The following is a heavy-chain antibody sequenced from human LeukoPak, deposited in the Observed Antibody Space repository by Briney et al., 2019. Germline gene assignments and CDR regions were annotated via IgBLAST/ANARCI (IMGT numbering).Heavy chain of an antibody. Sequence: GGSLRLSCAPSGFTLSSNYMSWVRQAPGKGLEWVSSIYSGGSTYYTDSVKGRFTISRDNSKNTLYLQMNSLRAEDTAVYYCARDLAGYNSFDYWGQGTLVTVSS. J-gene: IGHJ4*02. CDR2: IYSGGST. CDR1: GFTLSSNY. V-gene: IGHV3-66*01. D-gene: IGHD5-24*01. CDR3: ARDLAGYNSFDY.